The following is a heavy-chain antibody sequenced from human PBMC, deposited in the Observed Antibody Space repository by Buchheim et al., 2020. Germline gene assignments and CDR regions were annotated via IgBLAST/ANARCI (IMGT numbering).Heavy chain of an antibody. Sequence: QVQLVQSGAEVKKPGSSVKVSCKASGGTFSSYAISWVRQAPGQGLEWMGGIIPIFGTANYAQKFQGRVTITADESTSTAYMELSSLRSEDTAVYYCARDGSNYYDSSGYSMGRYFDYWGQGTL. CDR2: IIPIFGTA. V-gene: IGHV1-69*01. D-gene: IGHD3-22*01. CDR3: ARDGSNYYDSSGYSMGRYFDY. CDR1: GGTFSSYA. J-gene: IGHJ4*02.